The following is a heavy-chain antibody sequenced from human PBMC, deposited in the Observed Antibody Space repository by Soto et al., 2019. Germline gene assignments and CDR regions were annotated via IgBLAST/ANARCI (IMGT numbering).Heavy chain of an antibody. CDR2: IKQDGSEK. V-gene: IGHV3-7*01. CDR1: GFTFSSYW. CDR3: ARGGYDYIWGSYQVRDAFDI. J-gene: IGHJ3*02. D-gene: IGHD3-16*02. Sequence: PGGSLRLSCAASGFTFSSYWMSWVRQAPGKGLEWVANIKQDGSEKYYVDSVKGRFTISRDNAKNSLYLQMNSLRAEDTAVYYCARGGYDYIWGSYQVRDAFDIWGQGTMVTVSS.